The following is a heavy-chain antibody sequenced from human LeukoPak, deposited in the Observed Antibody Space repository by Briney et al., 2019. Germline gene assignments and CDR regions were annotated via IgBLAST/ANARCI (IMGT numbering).Heavy chain of an antibody. V-gene: IGHV3-23*01. CDR3: ARDTKN. CDR2: ISGSGAIT. D-gene: IGHD1-1*01. J-gene: IGHJ4*02. CDR1: GFTFNSYA. Sequence: GGSLRLSCAASGFTFNSYAMSWVRQAPGQGLELVSAISGSGAITFYADSVKGRFTISRDNSKNTLYLQMNSLRAEDTAIYYCARDTKNWGQGTLVTVSS.